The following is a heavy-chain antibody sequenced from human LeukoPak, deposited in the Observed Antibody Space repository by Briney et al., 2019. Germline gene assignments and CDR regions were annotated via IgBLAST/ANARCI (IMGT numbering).Heavy chain of an antibody. D-gene: IGHD6-13*01. Sequence: ASVKVSCKASGYTFTSYAMHWVRQAPGQRLEWMGWINAGNGNTKYSQEFQGRVTITRDTSASTAYMELSSLRSEDTAVYYCASSLAAAGSSFDYWGQGTLVTVSS. J-gene: IGHJ4*02. CDR1: GYTFTSYA. V-gene: IGHV1-3*03. CDR2: INAGNGNT. CDR3: ASSLAAAGSSFDY.